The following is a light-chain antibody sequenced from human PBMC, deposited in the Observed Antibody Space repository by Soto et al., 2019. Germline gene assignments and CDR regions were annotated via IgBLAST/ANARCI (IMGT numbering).Light chain of an antibody. CDR2: GAS. Sequence: EVVMTQSPATLSVSPGEGATLSCRASQSVNSNLAWYQQKPGQAPRLLVYGASTRATGIPARFSASGSGTDFTLTIYSLPFQDFAVYYCLQYNDWPPLTFGGGTKVEIK. CDR1: QSVNSN. J-gene: IGKJ4*01. CDR3: LQYNDWPPLT. V-gene: IGKV3D-15*01.